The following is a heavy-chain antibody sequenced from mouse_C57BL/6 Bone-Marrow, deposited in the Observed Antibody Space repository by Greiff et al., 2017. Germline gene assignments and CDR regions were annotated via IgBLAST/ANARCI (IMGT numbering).Heavy chain of an antibody. Sequence: VQLQQPGAELVMPGASVKLSCKASGYTFTSYWMHWVKQRPGQGLEWIGEIDPSDSYTNYNQKFKGKSTLTVDKSSSTAYMQLSSLTSEDSAVYYCARGGSNYELCGQGTLVTVSA. D-gene: IGHD2-5*01. V-gene: IGHV1-69*01. J-gene: IGHJ3*02. CDR2: IDPSDSYT. CDR3: ARGGSNYEL. CDR1: GYTFTSYW.